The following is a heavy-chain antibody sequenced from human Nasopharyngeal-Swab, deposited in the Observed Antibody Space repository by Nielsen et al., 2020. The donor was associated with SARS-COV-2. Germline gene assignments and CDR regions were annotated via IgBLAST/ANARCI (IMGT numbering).Heavy chain of an antibody. CDR1: GFTFSTYS. D-gene: IGHD7-27*01. V-gene: IGHV3-21*01. J-gene: IGHJ5*02. CDR3: TRDLGRWQLFDP. Sequence: GVSLKISCAASGFTFSTYSMNWVRQAPGKGLEWVSSISSSSSYIYYADSVKGRFTISRDNAKNSLYLQMNSLRAEDTAAFYCTRDLGRWQLFDPWGQGTLVTVSS. CDR2: ISSSSSYI.